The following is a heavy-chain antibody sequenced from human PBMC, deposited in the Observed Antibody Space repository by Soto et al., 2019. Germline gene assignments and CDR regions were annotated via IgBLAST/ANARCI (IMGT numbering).Heavy chain of an antibody. CDR1: GGTFSSYA. Sequence: SVKVSCKASGGTFSSYAIRWVRQAPGQGLEWMGGIIPIFGTASYAQKFPGRVTITADESTSTAYMELSSLRSEDTAVYYCARKGIAVAVIYYYGMDVWGQGTTVTVSS. J-gene: IGHJ6*02. CDR2: IIPIFGTA. CDR3: ARKGIAVAVIYYYGMDV. D-gene: IGHD6-19*01. V-gene: IGHV1-69*13.